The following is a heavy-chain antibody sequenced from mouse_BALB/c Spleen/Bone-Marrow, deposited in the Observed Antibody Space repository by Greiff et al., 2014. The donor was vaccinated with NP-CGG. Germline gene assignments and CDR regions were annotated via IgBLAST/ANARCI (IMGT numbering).Heavy chain of an antibody. CDR1: GYTFTDYT. D-gene: IGHD2-4*01. V-gene: IGHV1S137*01. CDR2: ISTYYGDA. CDR3: ARVITTGYYGMDY. J-gene: IGHJ4*01. Sequence: QVHVKQSGAELVRPGVSVKISCKGSGYTFTDYTMHWVKQSHAKSLEWIGVISTYYGDASYNQKFKGKATMTVDKSSSTAYMELARLTSEDSAIYYCARVITTGYYGMDYWGQGTSVTASS.